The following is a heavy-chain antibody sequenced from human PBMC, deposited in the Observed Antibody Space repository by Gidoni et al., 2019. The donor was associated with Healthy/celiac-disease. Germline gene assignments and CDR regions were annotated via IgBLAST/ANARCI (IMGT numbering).Heavy chain of an antibody. D-gene: IGHD3-3*01. V-gene: IGHV2-26*01. CDR3: ARIVITIFGVVITGNFDY. CDR1: GFSLSNARMG. J-gene: IGHJ4*02. CDR2: IFSNDEK. Sequence: QVTLKESGPVLVKPTETLTLTCTVSGFSLSNARMGVSWIRQPPGKALEWLAHIFSNDEKSYSTSLKSRLNISKDTSKSQVVLTMTNMDPVDTATYDCARIVITIFGVVITGNFDYWGQGTLVTVSS.